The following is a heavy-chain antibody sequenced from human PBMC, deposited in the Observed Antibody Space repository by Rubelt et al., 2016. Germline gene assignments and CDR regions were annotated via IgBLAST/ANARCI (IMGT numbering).Heavy chain of an antibody. CDR1: GGSFSGYY. CDR2: INHSGST. J-gene: IGHJ4*02. V-gene: IGHV4-34*02. D-gene: IGHD2-2*01. CDR3: ARRVDGDCTTTSCCIDY. Sequence: QVQLQQWGAGLLKPSQTLSLTCAVYGGSFSGYYWSWIRQPPGKGLEWIGEINHSGSTNYNPSLKSRVIISVDTSKSQFSLKWTAVADADTAIYYCARRVDGDCTTTSCCIDYWGQGVLATVSS.